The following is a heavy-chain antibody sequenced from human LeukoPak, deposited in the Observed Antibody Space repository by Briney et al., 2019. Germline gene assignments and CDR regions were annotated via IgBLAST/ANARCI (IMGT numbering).Heavy chain of an antibody. CDR2: ISSDGRDK. Sequence: PGGSLRLSCAASGFTFSGYAIHWVRQAPGKGLEWVAVISSDGRDKHHADSVKGRFTISRDNSKNTLFLQMNSLRGEDTAVYYCAKGRGYSYGFIYFDYWGQGTLVTVSS. V-gene: IGHV3-30*18. D-gene: IGHD5-18*01. CDR1: GFTFSGYA. J-gene: IGHJ4*02. CDR3: AKGRGYSYGFIYFDY.